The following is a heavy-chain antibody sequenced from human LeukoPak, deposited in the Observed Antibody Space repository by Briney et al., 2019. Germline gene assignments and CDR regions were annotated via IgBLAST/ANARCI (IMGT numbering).Heavy chain of an antibody. D-gene: IGHD3-9*01. V-gene: IGHV3-21*01. J-gene: IGHJ4*02. Sequence: PGGSLRLSCAASGFMFSRYSMNWVRQAPGKGLEWVSSISSSSSYIYYADSVKGRFTISRDNARNSLFLQMNSLRPEDTAVYYCARGPDYDILADYFDYWGQGTLVTVSS. CDR2: ISSSSSYI. CDR3: ARGPDYDILADYFDY. CDR1: GFMFSRYS.